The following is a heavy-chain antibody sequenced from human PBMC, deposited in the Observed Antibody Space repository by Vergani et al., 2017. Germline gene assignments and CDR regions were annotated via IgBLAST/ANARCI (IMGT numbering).Heavy chain of an antibody. Sequence: QVQLVQSGAEVKKPGSSVKVSCKASGGTFSSYAISWVRQAPGQGLEWMGGIIPIFGTANYAQKFQGRVTITAAESTSTAYMALSSLRSEYTAVYYCARGARLKWYDDYWGQGTLVTVSS. D-gene: IGHD4-23*01. CDR1: GGTFSSYA. V-gene: IGHV1-69*12. CDR2: IIPIFGTA. CDR3: ARGARLKWYDDY. J-gene: IGHJ4*02.